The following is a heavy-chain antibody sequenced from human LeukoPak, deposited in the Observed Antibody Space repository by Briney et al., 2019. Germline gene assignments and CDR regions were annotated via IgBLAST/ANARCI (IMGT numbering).Heavy chain of an antibody. V-gene: IGHV3-48*01. CDR2: LSNTGNI. J-gene: IGHJ4*02. CDR1: GFTFSSYG. CDR3: ARRGDTPMIGDH. Sequence: GGSLRLSCAASGFTFSSYGMNWVRQARGRGLEWLSYLSNTGNIHYAHSVKGRFTISRDNAKNSLYLQMDGLRAEDTAVYYCARRGDTPMIGDHWGQGTLVTVAS. D-gene: IGHD5-18*01.